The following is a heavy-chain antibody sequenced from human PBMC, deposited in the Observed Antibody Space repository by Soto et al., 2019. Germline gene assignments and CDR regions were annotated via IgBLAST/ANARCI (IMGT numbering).Heavy chain of an antibody. CDR1: EFTFSSYS. CDR3: ASSGGYFDY. Sequence: GGSLRLSCAASEFTFSSYSMNWVRQAPGKGLEWVSYITSSGTTIFYADSVKGRFTISRDNAKNSLYLQMNSLRDEDTAVYYCASSGGYFDYWGHGTLVTVSS. D-gene: IGHD1-26*01. V-gene: IGHV3-48*02. CDR2: ITSSGTTI. J-gene: IGHJ4*01.